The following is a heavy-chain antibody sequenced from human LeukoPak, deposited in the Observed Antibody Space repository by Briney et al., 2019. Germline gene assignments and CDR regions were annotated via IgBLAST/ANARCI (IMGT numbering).Heavy chain of an antibody. CDR1: GFTFSSYA. V-gene: IGHV3-30-3*01. D-gene: IGHD2-15*01. J-gene: IGHJ4*02. CDR2: ISYDGSNK. CDR3: ARGEVVAATPGYVPHRYFDY. Sequence: PGGSLRLSCAASGFTFSSYAMHWVRQAPGKGLEWVAVISYDGSNKYYADSVKGRFTISRDNSKNALYLQMNSLRAEDTAVYYCARGEVVAATPGYVPHRYFDYWGQGTLVTVSS.